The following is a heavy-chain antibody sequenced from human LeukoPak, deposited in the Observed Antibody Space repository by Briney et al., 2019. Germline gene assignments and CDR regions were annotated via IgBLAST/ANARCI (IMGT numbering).Heavy chain of an antibody. D-gene: IGHD4-11*01. CDR2: FDPEDGET. CDR3: ATGGLTTGAFDI. J-gene: IGHJ3*02. Sequence: ASVKVSCKVSGYTLTELSMHWVRQAPGKGLEWMGGFDPEDGETIYAQKFRGRVTMTEDTSTDTAYMELSSLRSEDTAVYYCATGGLTTGAFDIWGQGTMVTVSS. CDR1: GYTLTELS. V-gene: IGHV1-24*01.